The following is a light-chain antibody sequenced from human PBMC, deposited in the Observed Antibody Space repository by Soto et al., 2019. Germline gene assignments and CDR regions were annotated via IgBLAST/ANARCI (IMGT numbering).Light chain of an antibody. Sequence: QSVLTQTPSVSGAPGQRVTISCTGSSSNIGAGYDVHWYQQLPGTAPKLLIYGNSNRPSGVPDRFSDSKSGTSASLAITGLQAEDEADYYCQSYDISLSAGVFGGGTKLTVL. CDR3: QSYDISLSAGV. V-gene: IGLV1-40*01. CDR1: SSNIGAGYD. J-gene: IGLJ3*02. CDR2: GNS.